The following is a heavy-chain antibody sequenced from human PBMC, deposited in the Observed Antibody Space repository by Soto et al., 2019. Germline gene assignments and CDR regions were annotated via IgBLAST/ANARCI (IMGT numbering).Heavy chain of an antibody. CDR2: IWYDGSNK. V-gene: IGHV3-33*01. CDR1: GFTFSSYG. D-gene: IGHD3-16*02. CDR3: ARELMITFGGVIVPFDY. J-gene: IGHJ4*02. Sequence: QVQLVESGGGVVQPGRSLRLSCAASGFTFSSYGMHWVRQAPGKGLEWVAVIWYDGSNKYYADAVKGRFTISRDNSKNTRYLQMNSLRAEDTAVYYCARELMITFGGVIVPFDYWGQGTLVTVSS.